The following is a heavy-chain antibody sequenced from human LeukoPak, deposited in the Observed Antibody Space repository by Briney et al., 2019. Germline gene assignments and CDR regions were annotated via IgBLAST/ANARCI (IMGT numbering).Heavy chain of an antibody. CDR1: GYSISSGYY. CDR3: ARARHPYCGGDCYYDY. D-gene: IGHD2-21*01. CDR2: IYHSGST. V-gene: IGHV4-38-2*02. Sequence: SETLSLTCTVSGYSISSGYYWGWIRQPPGQGLEWIGSIYHSGSTYYNPSLKSRVTISVDTSKNQFSLKLSSVTAADTAVYYCARARHPYCGGDCYYDYWGQGTLVTVSP. J-gene: IGHJ4*02.